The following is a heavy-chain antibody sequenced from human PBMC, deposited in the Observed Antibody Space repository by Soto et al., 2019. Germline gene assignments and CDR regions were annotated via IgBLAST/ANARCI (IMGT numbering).Heavy chain of an antibody. V-gene: IGHV3-23*01. CDR2: IGEGGFST. D-gene: IGHD2-2*01. Sequence: GGSLRLSCAASGFTFSTYAMNWVRQAPGKGLEWVSVIGEGGFSTQYAASVKGRFTISRDNSKNMLYLQMNSLRSDDTAVYYCARDSITSVSSDVPGMDVWGQGTTVTVSS. CDR3: ARDSITSVSSDVPGMDV. J-gene: IGHJ6*02. CDR1: GFTFSTYA.